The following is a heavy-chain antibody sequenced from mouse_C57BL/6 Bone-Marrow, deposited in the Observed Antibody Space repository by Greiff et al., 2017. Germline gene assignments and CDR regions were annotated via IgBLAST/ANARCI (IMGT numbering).Heavy chain of an antibody. CDR2: IYPRSGNT. V-gene: IGHV1-81*01. CDR1: GYTFTSYG. D-gene: IGHD1-1*01. CDR3: ARIPYYYGSGFAY. Sequence: VQLQESGAELARPGASVKLSCKASGYTFTSYGISWVKQRTGQGLEWIGEIYPRSGNTYYNEKFKGQVTLTADKSSSTAYMELRSLTSEDSAVYFCARIPYYYGSGFAYWGQGTLVTVSA. J-gene: IGHJ3*01.